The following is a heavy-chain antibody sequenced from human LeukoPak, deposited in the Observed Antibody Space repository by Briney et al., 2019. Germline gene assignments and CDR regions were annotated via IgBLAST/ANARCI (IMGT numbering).Heavy chain of an antibody. CDR3: ARGRSSWYGWFDP. CDR1: GGCFSGYY. Sequence: SETLSLTCAGYGGCFSGYYWSWIRQPPGKGLEWIGEINHRGSTNYNPSLTSRVTISVDTSKNQFSLKLSSVTAADTAVYYCARGRSSWYGWFDPWGQGTLVTVSS. CDR2: INHRGST. J-gene: IGHJ5*02. V-gene: IGHV4-34*01. D-gene: IGHD6-13*01.